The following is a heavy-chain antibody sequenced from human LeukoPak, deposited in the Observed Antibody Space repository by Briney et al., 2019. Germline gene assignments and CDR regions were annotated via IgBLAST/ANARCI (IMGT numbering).Heavy chain of an antibody. CDR2: INYRGNT. CDR3: TRLPSHYNGDYSRYHFDY. Sequence: PSETLSLTCAVSGGSISSSSYYWGWIRQPPGKGLEWIGSINYRGNTYHNPSLRSRVTMSIDTSKNQFSLNLRSVTAADTAVYYCTRLPSHYNGDYSRYHFDYWGQGTLVTVSS. J-gene: IGHJ4*02. V-gene: IGHV4-39*01. D-gene: IGHD3-10*01. CDR1: GGSISSSSYY.